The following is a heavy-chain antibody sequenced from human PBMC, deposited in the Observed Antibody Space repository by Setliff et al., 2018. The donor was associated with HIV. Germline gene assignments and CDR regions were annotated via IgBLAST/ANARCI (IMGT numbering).Heavy chain of an antibody. D-gene: IGHD3-9*01. CDR3: ARDHYDILTGYLGMDV. CDR1: GFTFSAYT. V-gene: IGHV3-20*04. CDR2: INWNGAIT. J-gene: IGHJ6*03. Sequence: GGSLRLSCVGSGFTFSAYTMNWVRLAPGTGLQWVSGINWNGAITDYADSVKGRFTISRDNAKNSLYLQMNSLTAEDTAVYYCARDHYDILTGYLGMDVWGKGTTVTVSS.